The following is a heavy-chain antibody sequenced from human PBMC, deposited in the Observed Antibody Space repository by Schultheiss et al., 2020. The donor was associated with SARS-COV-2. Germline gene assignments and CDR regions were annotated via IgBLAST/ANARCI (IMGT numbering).Heavy chain of an antibody. CDR2: IIPIFDTT. CDR1: GGTFSSYA. J-gene: IGHJ3*02. V-gene: IGHV1-69*06. Sequence: SVKVSCKASGGTFSSYAISWVRQAPGQGLEWMGGIIPIFDTTNYAQKFQGRVTITADKSPSTSYMELRSLRFDDTAVYFCARGLEASGSFDIWGQGTLVTVAS. CDR3: ARGLEASGSFDI. D-gene: IGHD3-3*01.